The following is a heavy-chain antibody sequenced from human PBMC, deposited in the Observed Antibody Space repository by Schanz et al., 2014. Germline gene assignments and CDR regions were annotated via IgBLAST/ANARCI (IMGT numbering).Heavy chain of an antibody. CDR2: ISRSSSSI. V-gene: IGHV3-21*04. CDR1: GFTFSSYS. CDR3: AKVGPYSGSLGAFDI. D-gene: IGHD1-26*01. J-gene: IGHJ3*02. Sequence: EVQLVESGGGLVKPGGSLRLSCAASGFTFSSYSMNWVRQAPGKGLEWVSSISRSSSSIYYADSVKGRFTISRDNAKNSLYLQMNSLRAEDSAVYYCAKVGPYSGSLGAFDIWGQGTMVTVSS.